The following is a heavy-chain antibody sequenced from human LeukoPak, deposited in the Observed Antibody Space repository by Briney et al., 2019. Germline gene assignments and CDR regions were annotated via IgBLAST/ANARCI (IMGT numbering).Heavy chain of an antibody. CDR2: IGNKARNYAT. CDR1: GFTFGDST. V-gene: IGHV3-73*01. D-gene: IGHD1-1*01. J-gene: IGHJ4*02. CDR3: VGDYNSWTGLKY. Sequence: PGGSLRLSCAASGFTFGDSTMHWVRQASGKGLEWVGHIGNKARNYATEYAASLKGRFTISRDDSKDTPYLQVNSLKTEDTAVYYCVGDYNSWTGLKYWGQGTLVTVSS.